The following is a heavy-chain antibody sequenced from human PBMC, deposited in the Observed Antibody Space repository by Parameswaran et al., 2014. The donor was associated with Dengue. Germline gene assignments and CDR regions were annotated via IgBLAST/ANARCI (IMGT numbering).Heavy chain of an antibody. CDR2: ISGSGGST. D-gene: IGHD3-9*01. CDR3: TTILTGYYGGFVSETPGDYYYGMDV. J-gene: IGHJ6*02. V-gene: IGHV3-23*01. Sequence: VRQAPGKGLEWVSAISGSGGSTYYADSVKGRFTISRDNSKNTLYLQMNSLRAEDTAVYYCTTILTGYYGGFVSETPGDYYYGMDVWGQGTTVTVSS.